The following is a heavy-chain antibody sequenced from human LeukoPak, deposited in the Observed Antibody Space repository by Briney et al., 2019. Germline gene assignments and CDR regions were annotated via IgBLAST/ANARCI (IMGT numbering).Heavy chain of an antibody. CDR1: GGSFSGYY. Sequence: PSETLSLTCAVYGGSFSGYYWSWIRQPPGKGLEWIGEINHSGSTNYNPSLKSRVTISVDTSKNQFSLKLSSVTAADTAVYYCARRWTDIVVVVASWGGAFDIWGQGTMVTVSS. D-gene: IGHD2-15*01. CDR2: INHSGST. J-gene: IGHJ3*02. CDR3: ARRWTDIVVVVASWGGAFDI. V-gene: IGHV4-34*01.